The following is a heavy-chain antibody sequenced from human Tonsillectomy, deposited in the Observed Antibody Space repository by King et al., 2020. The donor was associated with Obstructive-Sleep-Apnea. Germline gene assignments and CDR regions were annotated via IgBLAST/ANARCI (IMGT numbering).Heavy chain of an antibody. J-gene: IGHJ6*02. CDR2: ISYDGTNK. CDR1: GFTFSSYA. V-gene: IGHV3-30*04. CDR3: ARDSEWELLFVYYYYYGMDV. Sequence: VQLVESGGGVVQPGRSLRLSCAASGFTFSSYAMHLVRQAPGKGLEWVAVISYDGTNKYYADSVKGRFTISRDNSKNTFYLQMKRLGGEDTAVYYCARDSEWELLFVYYYYYGMDVWGQGTTVTVSS. D-gene: IGHD1-26*01.